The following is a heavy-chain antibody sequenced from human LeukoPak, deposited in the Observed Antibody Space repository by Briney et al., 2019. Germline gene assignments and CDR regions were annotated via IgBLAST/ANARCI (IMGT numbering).Heavy chain of an antibody. CDR3: ARERSGSYYFDY. D-gene: IGHD1-26*01. CDR2: INHSGST. Sequence: SETLSLTCAVYGGSFSGYYWSWIRQPPGKGLEWIGEINHSGSTNYNPSLKSRVTISVDTSKNQFSLQLNSVTPEDTAVYYCARERSGSYYFDYWGQGTLVTVSS. CDR1: GGSFSGYY. V-gene: IGHV4-34*01. J-gene: IGHJ4*02.